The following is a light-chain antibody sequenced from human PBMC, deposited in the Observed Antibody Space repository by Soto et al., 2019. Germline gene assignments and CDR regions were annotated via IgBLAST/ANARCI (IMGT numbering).Light chain of an antibody. J-gene: IGLJ2*01. CDR1: SSDVGGYNY. CDR3: SSFAGNNNLV. CDR2: EVS. Sequence: QPVLTQPPSASGSPGQSVTISCTGISSDVGGYNYVSWYQQHPGKAPKLMISEVSKRPSGVPDRFSGSKSGNTASLTVSGLQAEDEADYYCSSFAGNNNLVFGGGTKLTVL. V-gene: IGLV2-8*01.